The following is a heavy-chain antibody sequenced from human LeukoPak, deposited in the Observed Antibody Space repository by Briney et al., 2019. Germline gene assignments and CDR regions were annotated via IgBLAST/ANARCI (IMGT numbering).Heavy chain of an antibody. CDR3: TPVMVEDRGF. Sequence: GGSLRLSCAASGFIYNKAWMNWVRQAPGKGPEWVGRIKSNNDGGTTDYASPVEGRFIISRDDSKNTIYLQMNRLIIDDTAIYYCTPVMVEDRGFWGQGTLVTVSS. CDR2: IKSNNDGGTT. D-gene: IGHD2-21*01. V-gene: IGHV3-15*01. CDR1: GFIYNKAW. J-gene: IGHJ4*02.